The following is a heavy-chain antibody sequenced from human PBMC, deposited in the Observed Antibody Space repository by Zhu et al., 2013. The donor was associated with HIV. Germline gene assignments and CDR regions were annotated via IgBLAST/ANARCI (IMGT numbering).Heavy chain of an antibody. CDR1: GYTFTAHY. D-gene: IGHD2-8*02. V-gene: IGHV1-46*04. CDR3: ATEPPSTGKFDQ. Sequence: VQLVQSGAEVKEPGASVKVSCKASGYTFTAHYIHWVRQAPGQGLEWMGLISPSGDSTSYAEDLQGRVTITRDTSTSTVYMELSSLRSEDSAVYYCATEPPSTGKFDQWGQGTLVTVSS. CDR2: ISPSGDST. J-gene: IGHJ4*02.